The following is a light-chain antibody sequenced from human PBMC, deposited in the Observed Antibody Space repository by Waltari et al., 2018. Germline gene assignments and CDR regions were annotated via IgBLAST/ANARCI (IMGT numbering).Light chain of an antibody. CDR1: QDIRNH. Sequence: QLTQSPSSLSGSIGNSVNITCQASQDIRNHLHWYQQKPGRAPKLLIYDASNLQTGVPSRFSGSGSATHFTFTISSLQPEDIATYYCQKYDNLPLFGGGSKVEI. V-gene: IGKV1-33*01. J-gene: IGKJ4*01. CDR2: DAS. CDR3: QKYDNLPL.